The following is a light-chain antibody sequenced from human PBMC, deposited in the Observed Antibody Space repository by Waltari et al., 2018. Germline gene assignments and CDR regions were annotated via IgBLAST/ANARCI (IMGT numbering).Light chain of an antibody. V-gene: IGKV1-33*01. CDR3: QQHHELQT. Sequence: DIQMTQSPSSLSASVGDRVTITCQASQDISNYLNWYQHKSGKAPKLLIYDASNLERGVPSRFRGYGSGTNFTFSISSLQPEDFATDFCQQHHELQTFGQGTKLDIK. J-gene: IGKJ2*01. CDR2: DAS. CDR1: QDISNY.